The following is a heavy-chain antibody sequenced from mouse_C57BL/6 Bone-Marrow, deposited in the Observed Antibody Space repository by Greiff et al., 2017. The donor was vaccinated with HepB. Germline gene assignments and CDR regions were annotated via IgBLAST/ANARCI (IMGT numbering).Heavy chain of an antibody. V-gene: IGHV1-72*01. CDR3: ARRADYYGTSFDY. Sequence: QVQLKQPGAELVKPGASVKLSCKASGYTFTSYWMHWVKQRPGRGLEWIGRIDPNSGGTKYNEKFKSKATLTVDKPSSTAYMQLSSLTSEDSAVYYCARRADYYGTSFDYWGQGTTLTVSS. CDR1: GYTFTSYW. CDR2: IDPNSGGT. J-gene: IGHJ2*01. D-gene: IGHD1-1*01.